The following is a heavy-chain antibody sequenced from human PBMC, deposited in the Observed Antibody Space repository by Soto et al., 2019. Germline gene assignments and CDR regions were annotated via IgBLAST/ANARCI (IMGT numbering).Heavy chain of an antibody. Sequence: QVQLVQSGAEVKKPGASVKVSCKASGYTFTSYGISWVRQAPGQGLEWMGWISAYNGNTNYAQKLQGRVTMTTDTSPSTAYMELRSLRSDDTAVYYCARLSSTAPKVYYCYGMDVCGHGTTVTASS. CDR3: ARLSSTAPKVYYCYGMDV. J-gene: IGHJ6*02. CDR2: ISAYNGNT. D-gene: IGHD2-2*01. CDR1: GYTFTSYG. V-gene: IGHV1-18*01.